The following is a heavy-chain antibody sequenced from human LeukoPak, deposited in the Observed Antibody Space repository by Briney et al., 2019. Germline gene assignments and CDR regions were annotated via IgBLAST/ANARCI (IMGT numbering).Heavy chain of an antibody. D-gene: IGHD3-10*01. CDR3: ARARPSYYGSRDYNDY. Sequence: SETLSLTCAVYGGSFSGYYWSWIRQPPGKGLEWIGEINHSGSTNYNPSLKSRVTISVDTSKNQFSLKLSSVTAADTAVYYCARARPSYYGSRDYNDYWGQGTLVTVSS. J-gene: IGHJ4*02. CDR1: GGSFSGYY. V-gene: IGHV4-34*01. CDR2: INHSGST.